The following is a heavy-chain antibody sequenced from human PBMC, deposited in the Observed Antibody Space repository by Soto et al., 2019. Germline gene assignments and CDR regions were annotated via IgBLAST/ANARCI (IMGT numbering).Heavy chain of an antibody. CDR3: VKGRAKHCSGRTCGLWMDL. V-gene: IGHV3-64D*06. CDR1: GVTFKSHA. CDR2: IHTGGETT. D-gene: IGHD6-19*01. Sequence: GGSLRLSCSASGVTFKSHAMHWVRQAQGKGLEYVSSIHTGGETTFYADAVKGRFIVSRDNSNNTLDLQMTSLKYEDSGVYYCVKGRAKHCSGRTCGLWMDLWGQGTTVTVSS. J-gene: IGHJ6*02.